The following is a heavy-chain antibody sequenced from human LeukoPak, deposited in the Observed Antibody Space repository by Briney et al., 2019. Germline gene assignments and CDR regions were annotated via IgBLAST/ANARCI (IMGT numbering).Heavy chain of an antibody. D-gene: IGHD5-12*01. CDR1: GGSISSYY. J-gene: IGHJ4*02. CDR3: ARGRGLDY. Sequence: SETLSLTCTISGGSISSYYWSWIRQPPGKGLEWIGEINHSGSTNYNPSLKSRVTISVDTSKNQFSLKLSSVTAADTAVYYCARGRGLDYWGQGTLVTVSS. V-gene: IGHV4-34*01. CDR2: INHSGST.